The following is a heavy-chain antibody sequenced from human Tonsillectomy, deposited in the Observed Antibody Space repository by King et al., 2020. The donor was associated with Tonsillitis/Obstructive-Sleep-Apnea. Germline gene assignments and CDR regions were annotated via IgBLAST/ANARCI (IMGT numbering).Heavy chain of an antibody. Sequence: QLVQSGAEVKKPGSSVKVSCKASGVTFSSDAISWVRQAPGQGREWMGGIIPIFGTANYAQKLQGRVTITADESTSTAYMELSSLRSEDTAVYYCARTDIVVVVAATPIGWFDPWGQGTLVTVSS. J-gene: IGHJ5*02. CDR3: ARTDIVVVVAATPIGWFDP. V-gene: IGHV1-69*12. CDR1: GVTFSSDA. D-gene: IGHD2-15*01. CDR2: IIPIFGTA.